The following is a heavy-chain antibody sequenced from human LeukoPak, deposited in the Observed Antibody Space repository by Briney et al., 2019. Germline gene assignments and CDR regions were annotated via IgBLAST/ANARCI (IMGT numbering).Heavy chain of an antibody. CDR2: IYPGDSDT. Sequence: GESLKISCKGSGYNFTSYWIGWVRQMPGKGLEWMGIIYPGDSDTRYSPSFQGQVTISVDKSISTAYLQWSSLKATDTAMYYCARHVLAEVNTFHFDYWGQGTLVTVSS. D-gene: IGHD2/OR15-2a*01. J-gene: IGHJ4*02. CDR3: ARHVLAEVNTFHFDY. CDR1: GYNFTSYW. V-gene: IGHV5-51*01.